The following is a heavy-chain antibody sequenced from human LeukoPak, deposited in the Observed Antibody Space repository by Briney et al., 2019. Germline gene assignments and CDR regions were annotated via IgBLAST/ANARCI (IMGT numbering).Heavy chain of an antibody. CDR3: AKDQPTGTDYYYYYMDV. CDR2: VSAISNYI. D-gene: IGHD4-17*01. CDR1: GFTFSAYT. J-gene: IGHJ6*03. V-gene: IGHV3-21*01. Sequence: GGSLRLSCAASGFTFSAYTMAWVRQAPGRGLEWVSSVSAISNYIYYADSVKGRFTISRDNAKNSLYLQMNSLRAEDTAVYYCAKDQPTGTDYYYYYMDVWGKGTTVTVSS.